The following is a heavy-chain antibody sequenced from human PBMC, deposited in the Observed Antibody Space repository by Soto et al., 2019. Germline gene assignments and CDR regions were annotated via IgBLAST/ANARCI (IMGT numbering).Heavy chain of an antibody. J-gene: IGHJ6*02. CDR3: AREGAATAIYGMDV. V-gene: IGHV1-2*04. CDR1: GYTFTDYY. CDR2: VNPNSGGT. Sequence: QVQLVQSGAEVKKPGASVKVSCKASGYTFTDYYIHWVRQAPGQGLEWMGWVNPNSGGTNYAQKFQGWVTMTRDTSISTVYMELSSLKSDDMAVYYCAREGAATAIYGMDVWGQGTTVTVSS. D-gene: IGHD2-21*02.